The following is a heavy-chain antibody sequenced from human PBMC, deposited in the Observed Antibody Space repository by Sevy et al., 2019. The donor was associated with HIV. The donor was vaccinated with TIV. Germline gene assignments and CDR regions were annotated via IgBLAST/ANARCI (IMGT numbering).Heavy chain of an antibody. CDR3: ARDRIVGSTYVFDI. J-gene: IGHJ3*02. Sequence: GGSLRLSCAASGFTFSNYNMNWVRQAPGEGLKWVSSISSRSADIYYTDSVKGRFTVSRDNSRKSLFLQMNGLSAEDTALYYCARDRIVGSTYVFDIWGRGTMVTVSS. V-gene: IGHV3-21*01. CDR2: ISSRSADI. D-gene: IGHD1-26*01. CDR1: GFTFSNYN.